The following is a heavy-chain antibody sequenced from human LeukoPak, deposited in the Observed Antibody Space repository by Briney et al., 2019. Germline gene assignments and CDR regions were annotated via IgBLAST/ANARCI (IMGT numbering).Heavy chain of an antibody. J-gene: IGHJ4*02. CDR3: ARGATRLATAGAEFDS. D-gene: IGHD6-13*01. CDR2: INPNSGET. V-gene: IGHV1-2*05. Sequence: ASVRVSCKASGYNFIGFYMHWVRQAPGQSLEWMGRINPNSGETSFALSFQGRVTMTRDTSINTAYMELGRLTSDDTVVYFCARGATRLATAGAEFDSWGQGTLVIVSS. CDR1: GYNFIGFY.